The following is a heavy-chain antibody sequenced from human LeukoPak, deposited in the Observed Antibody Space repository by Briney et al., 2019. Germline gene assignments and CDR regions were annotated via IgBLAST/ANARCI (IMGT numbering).Heavy chain of an antibody. V-gene: IGHV3-15*05. CDR3: ATEYYGAYNY. Sequence: GGSLRLSCAASGFTFSNAWMSWVRQAPGKGLEWVGHIKSKTAGGTTDYAEPVKGRFSISRDDSKDTVSLEMNSLKTDDTAVYYCATEYYGAYNYWGRGTLFTVSS. CDR2: IKSKTAGGTT. J-gene: IGHJ4*02. D-gene: IGHD4-17*01. CDR1: GFTFSNAW.